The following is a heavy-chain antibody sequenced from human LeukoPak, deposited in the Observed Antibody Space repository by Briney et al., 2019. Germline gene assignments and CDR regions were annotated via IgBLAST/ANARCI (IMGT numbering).Heavy chain of an antibody. J-gene: IGHJ5*02. V-gene: IGHV4-59*01. Sequence: SETLSLTCTVSGGSISSYYWSWIRQPPGKGLEWIGYIYYSGSTNYNPSLKSRVTISVETSKNQFSLKLSSVTAADTAVYYCARVLMRPGRWFDPWGQGTLVTVSS. CDR3: ARVLMRPGRWFDP. CDR1: GGSISSYY. CDR2: IYYSGST.